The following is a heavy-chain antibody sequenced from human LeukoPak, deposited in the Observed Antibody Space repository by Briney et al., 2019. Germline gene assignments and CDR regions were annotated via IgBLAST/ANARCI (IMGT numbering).Heavy chain of an antibody. Sequence: GGSLRLSCGASGFTFSNYAMTWVRQAPGKGLEWVSSVSGSGVYTYYADSVKGRLTISRDNSKNTVYLQLNSLRAEDTAVYYCAKRGTTGTTQWFDPWGQGTLVTVSS. CDR3: AKRGTTGTTQWFDP. CDR1: GFTFSNYA. CDR2: VSGSGVYT. J-gene: IGHJ5*02. V-gene: IGHV3-23*01. D-gene: IGHD1-1*01.